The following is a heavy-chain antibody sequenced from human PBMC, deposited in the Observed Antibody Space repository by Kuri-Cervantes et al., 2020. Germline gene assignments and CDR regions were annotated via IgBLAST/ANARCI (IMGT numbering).Heavy chain of an antibody. CDR3: ARVTRGGSYLGLYYYYYMDV. CDR2: IKQDGSEK. J-gene: IGHJ6*03. Sequence: GESLKISCAASGFTFSNYWMSWVRQAPGKGLEWVANIKQDGSEKYYVDSVKGRFTISRDNAKNSLYLQMNSLRAEDTAVYYCARVTRGGSYLGLYYYYYMDVWGKGTTVTVSS. D-gene: IGHD1-26*01. V-gene: IGHV3-7*01. CDR1: GFTFSNYW.